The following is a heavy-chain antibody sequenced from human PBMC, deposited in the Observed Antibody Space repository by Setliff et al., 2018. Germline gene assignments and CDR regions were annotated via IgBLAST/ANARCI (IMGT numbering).Heavy chain of an antibody. CDR2: IYSGGST. CDR3: VAVRWNYPTV. D-gene: IGHD1-7*01. J-gene: IGHJ4*02. Sequence: LRLSCAASGFTFSSYAMSWVRQAPGKGLEWVSVIYSGGSTYYTDSVKGRFTISRDNSKNTLYLQMNSLRPEDTAVYYCVAVRWNYPTVWGQGTLVTVSS. V-gene: IGHV3-23*03. CDR1: GFTFSSYA.